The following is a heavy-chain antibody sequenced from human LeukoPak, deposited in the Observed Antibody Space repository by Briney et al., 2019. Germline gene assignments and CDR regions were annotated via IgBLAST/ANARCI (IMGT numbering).Heavy chain of an antibody. D-gene: IGHD6-13*01. V-gene: IGHV4-59*01. J-gene: IGHJ4*02. CDR2: IYYSGST. CDR1: GGSISGYY. Sequence: SETLSLTCAVYGGSISGYYWSWIRQPPGKGLEWIGYIYYSGSTNYSPSLKSRVTISVDTSKNQFSLKVSSVTAADTAVYYCARSRSSSWYLLDYWGQGTLVTVSS. CDR3: ARSRSSSWYLLDY.